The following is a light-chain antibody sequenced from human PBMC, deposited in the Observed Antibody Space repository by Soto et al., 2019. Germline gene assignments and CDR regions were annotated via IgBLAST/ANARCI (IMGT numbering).Light chain of an antibody. V-gene: IGKV3-20*01. CDR2: VAS. Sequence: EIVLTQSPGTLSLSPGERATLSCRASQSFSSSYLAWYQQKPGQAPRLLIYVASSRATGIPDRFSGSGSVTDFTLTISSLEPEDVAVYYCQKYGSALFTFGPGTKVDVK. CDR1: QSFSSSY. J-gene: IGKJ3*01. CDR3: QKYGSALFT.